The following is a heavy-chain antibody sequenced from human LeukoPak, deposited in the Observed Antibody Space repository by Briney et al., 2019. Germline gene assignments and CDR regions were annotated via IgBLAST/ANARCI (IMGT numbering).Heavy chain of an antibody. D-gene: IGHD3-3*01. J-gene: IGHJ4*02. Sequence: GGSLRLSCAASGFTFSSYGMHWVRRAPGKGLEWVAFIRYDGSNKYYADSVKGRFTISRDNSKNTLYLQMNSLRAEDTAVYYCAKAEPYYDFWSGYPLDYWGQGTLVTVSS. V-gene: IGHV3-30*02. CDR3: AKAEPYYDFWSGYPLDY. CDR1: GFTFSSYG. CDR2: IRYDGSNK.